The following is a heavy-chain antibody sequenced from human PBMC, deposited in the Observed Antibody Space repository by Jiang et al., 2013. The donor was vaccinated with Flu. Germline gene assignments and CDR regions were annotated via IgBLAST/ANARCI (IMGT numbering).Heavy chain of an antibody. CDR3: ARDLTRGRPLY. CDR1: GGSISSYY. CDR2: IYYSGST. D-gene: IGHD7-27*01. Sequence: ETLSLTCTVSGGSISSYYWSWIRQPPGKGLEWIGYIYYSGSTNYNPSLKSRVTISVDTSKNQFSLKLSSVTAADTAVYYCARDLTRGRPLYWGQGTLVTVSS. V-gene: IGHV4-59*01. J-gene: IGHJ4*02.